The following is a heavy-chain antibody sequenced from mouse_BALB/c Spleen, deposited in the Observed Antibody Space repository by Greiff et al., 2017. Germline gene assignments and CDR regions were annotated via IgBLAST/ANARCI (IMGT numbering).Heavy chain of an antibody. CDR2: ISNGGGST. CDR1: GFTFSSYT. Sequence: EVKVVESGGGLVQPGGSLKLSCAASGFTFSSYTMSWVRQTPEKRLEWVAYISNGGGSTYYPDTVKGRFTISRDNAKNTLYLQMSSLKSEDTAMYYCARHNGGFAYWGQGTLVTVSA. J-gene: IGHJ3*01. CDR3: ARHNGGFAY. V-gene: IGHV5-12-2*01.